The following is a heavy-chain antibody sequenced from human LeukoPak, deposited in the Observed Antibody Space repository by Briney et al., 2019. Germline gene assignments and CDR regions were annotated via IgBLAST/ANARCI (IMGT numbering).Heavy chain of an antibody. V-gene: IGHV4-31*03. Sequence: PSETLSLTCTVSGGSISNGGYYWSWIRQHPGKGLEWIGYIYYSGSTYYNPSLKSRVTISVDTSKNQFSLKLSSVTAADTAVYYCARVSIEWSVLYFDYWGQGTLVTVSS. D-gene: IGHD3-3*01. CDR2: IYYSGST. J-gene: IGHJ4*02. CDR3: ARVSIEWSVLYFDY. CDR1: GGSISNGGYY.